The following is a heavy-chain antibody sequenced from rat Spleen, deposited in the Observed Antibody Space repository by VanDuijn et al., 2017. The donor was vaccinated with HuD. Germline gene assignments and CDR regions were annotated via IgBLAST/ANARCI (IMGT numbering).Heavy chain of an antibody. D-gene: IGHD4-3*01. Sequence: EVQLVESGGGLVQPGRSLKLSCAASGFTFSNYGMAWVRQAPTKGLEWVATISHDGSGTDYRDSVKGRFTISRDNAKSTPYLRMDSLRSEDTATYYCATSGNGFAYWGQGTLVTVSS. CDR3: ATSGNGFAY. J-gene: IGHJ3*01. CDR2: ISHDGSGT. V-gene: IGHV5-29*01. CDR1: GFTFSNYG.